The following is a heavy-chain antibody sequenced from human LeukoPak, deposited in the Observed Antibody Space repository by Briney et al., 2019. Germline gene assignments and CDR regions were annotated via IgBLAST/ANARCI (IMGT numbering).Heavy chain of an antibody. CDR3: ARGPYDYVWGSYRYGFDY. D-gene: IGHD3-16*02. V-gene: IGHV4-34*01. J-gene: IGHJ4*02. CDR2: INHSGST. Sequence: SETLSLTCAVYGGSFSGYYWSWIRQPPGKGLEWIGEINHSGSTNYNPSLKSRVTISVDTSKNQFSLKLSSVTAADTAVYYCARGPYDYVWGSYRYGFDYWGQGTLVTVSS. CDR1: GGSFSGYY.